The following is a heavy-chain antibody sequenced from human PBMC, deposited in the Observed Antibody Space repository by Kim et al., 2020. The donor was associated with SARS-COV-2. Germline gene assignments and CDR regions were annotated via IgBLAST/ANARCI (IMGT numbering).Heavy chain of an antibody. D-gene: IGHD3-3*01. CDR1: GLTVSSNY. Sequence: GGSLRLSCAASGLTVSSNYMNWVRQAPGEGLEWVSVLYSGGSTHYADSVRGRFTISRDHSKNTVYLQMNSLSVEDMAIYYCARHKTAGNYNSPFDYWGQGTLVTVSS. CDR2: LYSGGST. J-gene: IGHJ4*02. CDR3: ARHKTAGNYNSPFDY. V-gene: IGHV3-53*01.